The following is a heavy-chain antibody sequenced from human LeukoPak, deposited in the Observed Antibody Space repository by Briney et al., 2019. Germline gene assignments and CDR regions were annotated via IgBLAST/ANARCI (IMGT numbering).Heavy chain of an antibody. D-gene: IGHD3-22*01. CDR3: ARGRYYYDSSAYYFDY. J-gene: IGHJ4*02. Sequence: GASVKASCKASGYTFTGDYMHWVRQAPGQGLEWMGWINPNSGGTNYAQKFQGRVTMTRDTSISTAYMELSRLRSDDTAVYYCARGRYYYDSSAYYFDYWGQGTLVTVSS. CDR1: GYTFTGDY. V-gene: IGHV1-2*02. CDR2: INPNSGGT.